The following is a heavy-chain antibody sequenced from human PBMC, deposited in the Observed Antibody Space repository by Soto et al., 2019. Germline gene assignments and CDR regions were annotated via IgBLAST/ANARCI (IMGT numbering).Heavy chain of an antibody. CDR3: ARGLSGRPFDY. Sequence: SGPTLVNPTQTLTLTCTFSGFSLSTSGMRVSWIRQPPGKALEWLARIDWDDDKFYSTSLKTRLTISKDTSKDQVVLTMTNMDPVDTATYFCARGLSGRPFDYWGQGTLVTVSS. D-gene: IGHD5-12*01. CDR1: GFSLSTSGMR. V-gene: IGHV2-70*04. CDR2: IDWDDDK. J-gene: IGHJ4*02.